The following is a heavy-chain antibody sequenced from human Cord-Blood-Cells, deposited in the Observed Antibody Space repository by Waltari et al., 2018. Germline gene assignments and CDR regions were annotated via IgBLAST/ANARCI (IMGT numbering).Heavy chain of an antibody. CDR3: ARGGSPYSGYDNWFDP. V-gene: IGHV4-4*07. D-gene: IGHD5-12*01. CDR2: IYTSGST. J-gene: IGHJ5*02. CDR1: GGSISSYY. Sequence: QVQLQESGPGLVKPSETLSLTCTVSGGSISSYYWSWIRPPAGKGLEWIGRIYTSGSTNYNPSLKSRVTMSVDTSKNQFSLKLSSVTAADTAVYYCARGGSPYSGYDNWFDPWGQGTLVTVSS.